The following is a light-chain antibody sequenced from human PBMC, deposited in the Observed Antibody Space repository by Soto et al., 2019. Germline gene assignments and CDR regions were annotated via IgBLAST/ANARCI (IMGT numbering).Light chain of an antibody. Sequence: IVVTPSPATLSVSPVERVTFSCKASQNLSRYFLAWYQHKPGQAPRLLISGASRRATGIPDRFSGAGSGTDFTLTISRLEPEDFALYYCQQHDILPITFGQGTRLEIK. V-gene: IGKV3-20*01. CDR3: QQHDILPIT. J-gene: IGKJ5*01. CDR1: QNLSRYF. CDR2: GAS.